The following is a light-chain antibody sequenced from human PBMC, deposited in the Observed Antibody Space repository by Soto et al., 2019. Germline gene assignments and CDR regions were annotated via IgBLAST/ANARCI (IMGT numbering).Light chain of an antibody. CDR3: QSYDSSLSPYV. Sequence: QSGLTEPPAVSGAPWQRVTISCTGSSSNIGAGYDVHWYQQLPGTAPKLLIYGNFNRPSGVPDRFSGSKSGTSASLAITGLQAEDEADYYCQSYDSSLSPYVFGTGTKVTVL. CDR2: GNF. CDR1: SSNIGAGYD. J-gene: IGLJ1*01. V-gene: IGLV1-40*01.